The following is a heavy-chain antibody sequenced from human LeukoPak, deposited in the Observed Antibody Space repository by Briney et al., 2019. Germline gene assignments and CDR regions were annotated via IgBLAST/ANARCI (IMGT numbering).Heavy chain of an antibody. V-gene: IGHV5-51*03. D-gene: IGHD3-22*01. CDR1: GYSFTSYW. J-gene: IGHJ4*02. CDR3: PRYDTSGYLFDS. CDR2: IYPGDSDT. Sequence: GESLKISCKGAGYSFTSYWIGYVGQVPGKGLDCMGIIYPGDSDTRYIPSFQGHVTIPADKSITTAYLQWTSLKASAPAMYYCPRYDTSGYLFDSWGQGTLVTVSS.